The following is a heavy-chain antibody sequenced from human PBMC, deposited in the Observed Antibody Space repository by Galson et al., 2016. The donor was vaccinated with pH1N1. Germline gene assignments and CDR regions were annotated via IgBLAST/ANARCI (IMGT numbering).Heavy chain of an antibody. J-gene: IGHJ4*02. Sequence: SLRLSCAASGFSFSSYWMSWVRQAPGKGLEWVANIKQDGTENYYVASVKGRFTISRDNAKNSLYLQMNSLRVEDTAVYYCVRAIGAKSAYWGQGTLVTVSS. V-gene: IGHV3-7*04. CDR2: IKQDGTEN. D-gene: IGHD4/OR15-4a*01. CDR1: GFSFSSYW. CDR3: VRAIGAKSAY.